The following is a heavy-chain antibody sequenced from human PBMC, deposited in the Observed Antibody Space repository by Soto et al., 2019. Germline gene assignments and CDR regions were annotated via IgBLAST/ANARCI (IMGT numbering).Heavy chain of an antibody. CDR1: GYSFTNYW. J-gene: IGHJ4*02. D-gene: IGHD3-22*01. V-gene: IGHV5-51*01. Sequence: EVQLVQSGAEVKKPGESLKISCKGSGYSFTNYWIGWVRQMPGKGLEWMGVIYPGDSDTRYSPSFQGQVSISAAKSIRPAYLPWSSLKASDTAMYYCARSVEFGSGGSYSPFDYWGQGTLVTVSS. CDR2: IYPGDSDT. CDR3: ARSVEFGSGGSYSPFDY.